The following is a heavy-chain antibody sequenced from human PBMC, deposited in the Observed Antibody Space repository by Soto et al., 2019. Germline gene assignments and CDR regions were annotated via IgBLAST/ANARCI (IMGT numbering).Heavy chain of an antibody. V-gene: IGHV1-18*04. CDR1: GYTFTSYG. D-gene: IGHD6-19*01. CDR2: ISAYNGNT. J-gene: IGHJ5*02. Sequence: QVQLVQSGAEVKKPGASVKVSCKASGYTFTSYGILWVRQAPGQVLEWMGWISAYNGNTNYAQKLQDRVTMTTDTSTSTAYMELRSLRSDDTAVYYCARVRGIAVAGARLWFDPWGQGTLVTVSS. CDR3: ARVRGIAVAGARLWFDP.